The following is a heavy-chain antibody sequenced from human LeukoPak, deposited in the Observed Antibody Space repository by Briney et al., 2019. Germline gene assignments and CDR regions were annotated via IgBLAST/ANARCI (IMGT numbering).Heavy chain of an antibody. CDR1: GFTFSSYG. CDR3: AKDRMITFGGAAFDY. D-gene: IGHD3-16*01. J-gene: IGHJ4*02. V-gene: IGHV3-30*18. CDR2: ISYDGSNK. Sequence: GRSLRLSCAASGFTFSSYGMHWVRQAPGKGLEWVAVISYDGSNKYYADSVKGRFTISRDNSKNTLYLQMNSLRAEDTAVYYCAKDRMITFGGAAFDYWGQGTLVTVSS.